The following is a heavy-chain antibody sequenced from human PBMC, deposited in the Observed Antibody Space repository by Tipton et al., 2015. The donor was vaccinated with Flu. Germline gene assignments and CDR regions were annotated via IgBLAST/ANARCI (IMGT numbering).Heavy chain of an antibody. D-gene: IGHD3-9*01. V-gene: IGHV3-21*01. CDR2: IGSSSSYI. J-gene: IGHJ4*02. Sequence: SLRLSCAASGFTFSSYSMNWVRQAPGKGLEWVSSIGSSSSYIYYADSVKGRFTISRDNAKNSLYLQMNSLRAEDTAVYYCARGDYDILTGWAEDYWGQGTLVTVSS. CDR1: GFTFSSYS. CDR3: ARGDYDILTGWAEDY.